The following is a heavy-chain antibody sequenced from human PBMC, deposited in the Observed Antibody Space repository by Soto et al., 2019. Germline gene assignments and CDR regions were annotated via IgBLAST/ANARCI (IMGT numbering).Heavy chain of an antibody. J-gene: IGHJ5*02. Sequence: QVQLVESGGGAVQPGRSLRLSCAASGFTFDSHGMHWVRQAPGKGLEWVAVISSDGNNKYYADSVKGRFTISRDNFNNMLYLQMSSLRAEDTAVYYCAKDLLPKTVTTCGSWGQGTLVTVSS. CDR1: GFTFDSHG. D-gene: IGHD4-17*01. CDR3: AKDLLPKTVTTCGS. V-gene: IGHV3-30*18. CDR2: ISSDGNNK.